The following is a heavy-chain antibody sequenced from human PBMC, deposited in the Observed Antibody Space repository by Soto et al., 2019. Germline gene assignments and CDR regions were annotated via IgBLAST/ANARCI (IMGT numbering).Heavy chain of an antibody. D-gene: IGHD6-6*01. J-gene: IGHJ4*02. CDR2: IIPIFGTA. Sequence: QVQLVQSGAEVKKPGSSVKVSCKASGGTFSSYAISWVRQAPGQGLEWMGGIIPIFGTANYAQKFQGRVTITXXEXTXXAYMELGSLRSEDTAVYYCAIALKPVAARPEGFDYWGQGTLVTVSS. CDR3: AIALKPVAARPEGFDY. CDR1: GGTFSSYA. V-gene: IGHV1-69*05.